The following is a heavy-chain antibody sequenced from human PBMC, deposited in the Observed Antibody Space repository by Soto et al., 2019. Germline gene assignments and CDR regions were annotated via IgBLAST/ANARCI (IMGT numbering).Heavy chain of an antibody. CDR1: GYAFINYA. CDR3: SREGGNTGTSDY. J-gene: IGHJ4*02. Sequence: QVQMVQSGAEVKKPGTSVKVSCKASGYAFINYAVTWVRQAPGEGLEWMGWISHSNDNSYSAQKFQDRLTMSTETASNTAYMELRRLTSDDKAVYYCSREGGNTGTSDYWGQGTLVTVSS. D-gene: IGHD6-13*01. CDR2: ISHSNDNS. V-gene: IGHV1-18*01.